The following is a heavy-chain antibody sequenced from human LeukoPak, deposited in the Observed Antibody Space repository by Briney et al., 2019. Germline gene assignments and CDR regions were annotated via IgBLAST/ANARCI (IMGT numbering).Heavy chain of an antibody. Sequence: GGSLRLSCAASGFTVSSNYMSWVRQAPGKGLKWVSVIYSGGSTYYADSAKGRSTISRDNSKNTLYLQMNSLRAEDTAVYYCARDLGGDFDYWGQGTLVTVSS. CDR3: ARDLGGDFDY. J-gene: IGHJ4*02. CDR2: IYSGGST. V-gene: IGHV3-66*01. D-gene: IGHD3-10*01. CDR1: GFTVSSNY.